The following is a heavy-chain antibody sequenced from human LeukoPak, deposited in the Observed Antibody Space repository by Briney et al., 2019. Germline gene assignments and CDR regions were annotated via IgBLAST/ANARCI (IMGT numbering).Heavy chain of an antibody. Sequence: ASVKVSCKASGYTFTSYGISWVRQAPGQGLEWMGWISAYNGNTNYAQKLQGRVTMTTDTSTSTAYMELRSLRSDDTAVYYCATRVFGVTVTTRADYFDYWGQGTLVTVSS. CDR2: ISAYNGNT. J-gene: IGHJ4*02. V-gene: IGHV1-18*01. CDR1: GYTFTSYG. D-gene: IGHD4-17*01. CDR3: ATRVFGVTVTTRADYFDY.